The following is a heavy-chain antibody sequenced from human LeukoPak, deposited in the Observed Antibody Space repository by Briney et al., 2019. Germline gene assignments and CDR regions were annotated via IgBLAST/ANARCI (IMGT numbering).Heavy chain of an antibody. V-gene: IGHV3-23*01. CDR1: GFTFSSYA. Sequence: PGGSLRLSCAASGFTFSSYAVSWVRQAPGKGLEWVSAISGSGGSTYYADSVKGRFTISRDNSKNTLYLQMNSLRAEDTAVYYCAKAPVVVTRPPLYWGQGTLVTVSS. CDR2: ISGSGGST. CDR3: AKAPVVVTRPPLY. D-gene: IGHD3-22*01. J-gene: IGHJ4*02.